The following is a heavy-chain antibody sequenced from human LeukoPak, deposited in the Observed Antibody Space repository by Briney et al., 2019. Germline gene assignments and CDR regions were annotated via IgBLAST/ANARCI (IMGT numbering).Heavy chain of an antibody. CDR2: LTGSGGST. J-gene: IGHJ4*02. CDR3: AKLASLCTSTSCVRGGFDF. CDR1: GFTFSNHA. D-gene: IGHD2-2*01. Sequence: GGSLRLSCTASGFTFSNHAMTWVRQAPGKGLEWVSALTGSGGSTYYADSVKGRFTISRDNSLNTLYLQMNSLRAHDTAKYFCAKLASLCTSTSCVRGGFDFWGQGTLVTVSS. V-gene: IGHV3-23*01.